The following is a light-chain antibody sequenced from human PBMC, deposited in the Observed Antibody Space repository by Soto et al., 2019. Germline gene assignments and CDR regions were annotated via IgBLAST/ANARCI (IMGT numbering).Light chain of an antibody. J-gene: IGKJ2*01. V-gene: IGKV3-11*01. CDR1: QRVSSY. Sequence: EIVLTQSPATLSLSPGESVTLSCRASQRVSSYLAWYQQKPGQAPRLLIYDASNRATDIPARFSVSGSGTDFTLTISSLESEDFGVYYCQQRGKWPRTFGQGTKLEIK. CDR2: DAS. CDR3: QQRGKWPRT.